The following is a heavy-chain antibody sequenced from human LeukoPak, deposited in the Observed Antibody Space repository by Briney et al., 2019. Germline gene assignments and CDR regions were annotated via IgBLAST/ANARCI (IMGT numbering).Heavy chain of an antibody. J-gene: IGHJ5*01. CDR3: AKDYSSNWFDS. CDR2: ISSSSSYI. D-gene: IGHD5-18*01. CDR1: GFTFSSYS. Sequence: GSLRLSCAASGFTFSSYSMNWVRQAPGKGLEWVSSISSSSSYIYYADSVKGRFTISRDKSKSTLYLYMNSLRAEDTAVYYCAKDYSSNWFDSWGQGILLTVSS. V-gene: IGHV3-21*01.